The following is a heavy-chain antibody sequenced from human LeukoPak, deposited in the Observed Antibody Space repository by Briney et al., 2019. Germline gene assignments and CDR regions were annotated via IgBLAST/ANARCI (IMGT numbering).Heavy chain of an antibody. CDR2: IRSKANSYAT. V-gene: IGHV3-73*01. Sequence: PGGSLRLSCAASGFTSSGSAMHWVRQASGKGLEWVGRIRSKANSYATAYAASVKGRFTISRDDSNNTAYLQMNSLKTEDTAVYYCTSGKKRPDYCSSTSCYDSYYYYMDVWGKGTTVTVSS. CDR3: TSGKKRPDYCSSTSCYDSYYYYMDV. J-gene: IGHJ6*03. D-gene: IGHD2-2*01. CDR1: GFTSSGSA.